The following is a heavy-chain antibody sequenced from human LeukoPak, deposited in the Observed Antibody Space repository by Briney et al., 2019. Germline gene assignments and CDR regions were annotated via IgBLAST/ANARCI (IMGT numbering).Heavy chain of an antibody. Sequence: GSGPALLQPTQTLTLTCTFSGFSLSTRGMCVSWIRQPPGKALEWLALIDWDDDKYYSTSLKTRLTISKDTSKNQVVLTMTNMDPVDTATYYCARIGPVGTDDYRYYYYGMDVWGQGTTVTVSS. CDR2: IDWDDDK. V-gene: IGHV2-70*01. CDR3: ARIGPVGTDDYRYYYYGMDV. J-gene: IGHJ6*02. D-gene: IGHD4/OR15-4a*01. CDR1: GFSLSTRGMC.